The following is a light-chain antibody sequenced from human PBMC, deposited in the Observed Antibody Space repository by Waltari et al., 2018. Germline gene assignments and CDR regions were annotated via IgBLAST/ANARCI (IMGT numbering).Light chain of an antibody. CDR3: MQVLQTPFT. J-gene: IGKJ3*01. Sequence: DIVMTQSPLSLPVTHGEAASIPCRSSQSLLHSNGYTYFNWYLQKPGQAPQLLIYLGADRASGVPDRFSGSGSGTDFTLEISRVEADDVGVYYCMQVLQTPFTFGPGTTVDIK. V-gene: IGKV2-28*01. CDR1: QSLLHSNGYTY. CDR2: LGA.